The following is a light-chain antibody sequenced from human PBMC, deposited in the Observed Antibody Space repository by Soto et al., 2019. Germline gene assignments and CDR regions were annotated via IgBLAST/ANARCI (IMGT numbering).Light chain of an antibody. CDR2: AAS. CDR3: QQSSSTPLT. Sequence: DIQMAQSPSSLSASVGDRVTITCRTSQSISTYLNWYQQKPGKAPNLLIYAASRLQSGVPSRFGGSGSETEFTLTINNLQPEDFATYYCQQSSSTPLTFGGGTKVEIK. CDR1: QSISTY. V-gene: IGKV1-39*01. J-gene: IGKJ4*01.